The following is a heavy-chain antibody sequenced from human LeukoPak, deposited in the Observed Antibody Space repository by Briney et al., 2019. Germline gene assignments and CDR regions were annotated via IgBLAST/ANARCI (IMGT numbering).Heavy chain of an antibody. V-gene: IGHV4-59*08. J-gene: IGHJ3*02. CDR1: GGSISSYY. D-gene: IGHD3-22*01. CDR3: ARLHYYDSSGYSEMAFDI. Sequence: SETLSLTCTVSGGSISSYYWSWIRQPPGKGLEWIGYIYYSGSTNYNPSLKSRVTISVDTSKNQFSLKLSSVTAADTAVYYCARLHYYDSSGYSEMAFDIWGQGQWSPSLQ. CDR2: IYYSGST.